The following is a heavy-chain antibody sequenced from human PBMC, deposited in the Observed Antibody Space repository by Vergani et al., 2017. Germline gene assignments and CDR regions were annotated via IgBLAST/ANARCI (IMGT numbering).Heavy chain of an antibody. CDR1: GFTFSSYG. D-gene: IGHD2-2*01. CDR3: AKDKVPAALLRIFDY. V-gene: IGHV3-30*18. CDR2: ISYDGSNK. Sequence: QVQLVESGGGVVQPGRSLRLSCAASGFTFSSYGMHWVRQAPGKGLEWVAVISYDGSNKYYADSVKGRFTISRDNSKNTLYLQMNSLRAEDTAVYYCAKDKVPAALLRIFDYWGQGTLVTVSS. J-gene: IGHJ4*02.